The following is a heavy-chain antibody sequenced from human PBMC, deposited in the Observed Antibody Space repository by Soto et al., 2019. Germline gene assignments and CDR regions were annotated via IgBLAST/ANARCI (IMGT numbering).Heavy chain of an antibody. J-gene: IGHJ6*02. CDR2: ISHSGSI. V-gene: IGHV4-34*01. D-gene: IGHD3-10*01. CDR3: ARGLRASYGVRLSYSYYGMDV. Sequence: QVQLQQWGAGLLKPSETLSLTCAVYGGSFGDYYWSWYRQPPGKGLECIGEISHSGSINYNPSLKSRVTMSVDTSNNHFSLKLSSVTAADTAVYYCARGLRASYGVRLSYSYYGMDVWGQGTTVTVSS. CDR1: GGSFGDYY.